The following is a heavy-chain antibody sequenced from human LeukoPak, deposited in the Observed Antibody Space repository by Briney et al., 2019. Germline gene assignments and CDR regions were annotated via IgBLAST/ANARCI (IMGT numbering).Heavy chain of an antibody. Sequence: PGGSLRLSCTASGFTFSSYSMNWVRQAPGKGLEWVANMKQDGSERYYVDYVEGRFTISRDNAKNSLYLQMNSLRAEDTAVYYCARDDGKRSVDYWGQGTLVTVSS. V-gene: IGHV3-7*01. CDR1: GFTFSSYS. CDR2: MKQDGSER. J-gene: IGHJ4*02. CDR3: ARDDGKRSVDY.